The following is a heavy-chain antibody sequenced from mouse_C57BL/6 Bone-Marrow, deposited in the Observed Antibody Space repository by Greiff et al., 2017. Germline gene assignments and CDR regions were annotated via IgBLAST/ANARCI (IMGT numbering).Heavy chain of an antibody. CDR3: ARDARRGGTTMDD. CDR1: GFTFSDFY. CDR2: SRNKANDYTT. Sequence: EVQRVESGGGLVQSGRSLRLSCATSGFTFSDFYMEWVRQAPGKGLEWIAASRNKANDYTTEYSASVKGRFIVSGDTSQSILYLQMNALRAEDTAIYYCARDARRGGTTMDDWGQGTSVTVSS. J-gene: IGHJ4*01. D-gene: IGHD1-1*01. V-gene: IGHV7-1*01.